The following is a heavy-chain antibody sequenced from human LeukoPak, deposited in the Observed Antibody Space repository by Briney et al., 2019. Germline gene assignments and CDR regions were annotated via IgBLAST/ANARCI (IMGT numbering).Heavy chain of an antibody. CDR2: IRYDGSNK. D-gene: IGHD2-15*01. V-gene: IGHV3-30*02. J-gene: IGHJ3*02. CDR1: GFTFSSYG. Sequence: GGSLRLSCAASGFTFSSYGMHWVRQAPGKGLEWVAFIRYDGSNKYYADSVKGRFTISRDNSKNTLYLQMNSLRAEDTAVYYCAKGYCSGGSCRLEDAFDIWGQGTMVTVSS. CDR3: AKGYCSGGSCRLEDAFDI.